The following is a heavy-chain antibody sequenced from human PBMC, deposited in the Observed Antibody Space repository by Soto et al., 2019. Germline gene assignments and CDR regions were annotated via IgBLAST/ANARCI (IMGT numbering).Heavy chain of an antibody. J-gene: IGHJ6*01. V-gene: IGHV3-11*05. CDR1: GFTFSDYY. D-gene: IGHD3-10*01. CDR2: ISTTGGYT. Sequence: LRLSGAASGFTFSDYYMTWIRQAPVKGLEWVSHISTTGGYTNYADSLKGRFIISRDNARNSVYLQMHSLRPDDTAVYYCARVPPGFDPSGYHYSLDV. CDR3: ARVPPGFDPSGYHYSLDV.